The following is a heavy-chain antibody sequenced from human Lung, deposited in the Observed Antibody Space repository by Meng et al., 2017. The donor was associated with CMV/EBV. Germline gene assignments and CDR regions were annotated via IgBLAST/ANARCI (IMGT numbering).Heavy chain of an antibody. CDR2: IYYSGST. Sequence: SXTXSLXCTVSGGSISSSSYYWGWIRQPPGKGLEWIGSIYYSGSTYYNPSLKSRVTISVDTSKNQFSLKLSSVTAADTAVYYCASPREGVRSFDIWGQGTXVTVSS. V-gene: IGHV4-39*01. CDR3: ASPREGVRSFDI. CDR1: GGSISSSSYY. J-gene: IGHJ3*02. D-gene: IGHD3-16*01.